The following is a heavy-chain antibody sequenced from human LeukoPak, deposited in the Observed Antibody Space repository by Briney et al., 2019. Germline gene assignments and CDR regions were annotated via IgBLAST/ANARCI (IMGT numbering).Heavy chain of an antibody. D-gene: IGHD5-24*01. V-gene: IGHV1-2*04. Sequence: ASVKVSCKASGYTFTGYYMHWARQAPGQGLEWMGWTNPNSGGTNYAQKFQGWVTMTRDTSISTAYMELSRLRSDDTAVYYCASRRDGYNYGAWGQGTLVTVPS. CDR1: GYTFTGYY. CDR2: TNPNSGGT. CDR3: ASRRDGYNYGA. J-gene: IGHJ5*02.